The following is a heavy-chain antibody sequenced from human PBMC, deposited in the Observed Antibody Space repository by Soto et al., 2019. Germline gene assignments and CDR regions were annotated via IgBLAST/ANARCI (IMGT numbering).Heavy chain of an antibody. CDR2: IYVTGAV. J-gene: IGHJ5*02. CDR3: ARLRIATNNYKWFDP. Sequence: LSLTCSVSGAALNSGNYYWSWIRQVPGKGLEWIGHIYVTGAVDYNPSLRDRITISQDTSERQFSLNLGLVTAADTAVYYCARLRIATNNYKWFDPWGQGTLVTVS. D-gene: IGHD2-21*01. CDR1: GAALNSGNYY. V-gene: IGHV4-31*03.